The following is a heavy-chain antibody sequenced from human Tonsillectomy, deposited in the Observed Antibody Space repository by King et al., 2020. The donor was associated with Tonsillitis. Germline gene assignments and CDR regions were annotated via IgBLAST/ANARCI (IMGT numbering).Heavy chain of an antibody. Sequence: VQLVESGGGLVQPGGSLTLSCAASGFTFSGAAMHWVRQASGKGLEGVGLIRSKANSYATGYGASVNGRFTVSRDDSKKTAYLQVNSLKTEDTAVYYCTRGGDYDSGYHYGMDVWGQGTTVTVSS. D-gene: IGHD4-17*01. CDR1: GFTFSGAA. V-gene: IGHV3-73*02. J-gene: IGHJ6*02. CDR2: IRSKANSYAT. CDR3: TRGGDYDSGYHYGMDV.